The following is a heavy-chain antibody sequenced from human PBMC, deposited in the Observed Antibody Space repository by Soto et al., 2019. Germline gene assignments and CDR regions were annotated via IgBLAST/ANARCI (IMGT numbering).Heavy chain of an antibody. V-gene: IGHV4-59*01. CDR2: IYYSGST. Sequence: SETLSLTCTVSGGSISSYYWSWIRQPPGKGLEWIGFIYYSGSTKYSPSLKSRVTISVDTSQNQLSLKLSSVTAADTAVYYCARESAGSGKNNWFDPWGQGTLVTVSS. CDR1: GGSISSYY. CDR3: ARESAGSGKNNWFDP. J-gene: IGHJ5*02. D-gene: IGHD3-10*01.